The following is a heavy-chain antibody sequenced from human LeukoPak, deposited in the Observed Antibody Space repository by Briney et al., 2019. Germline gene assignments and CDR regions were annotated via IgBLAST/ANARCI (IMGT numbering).Heavy chain of an antibody. CDR3: ARGPWGYQLLRTGYAFDI. CDR1: GYTFTSYD. J-gene: IGHJ3*02. D-gene: IGHD2-2*01. V-gene: IGHV1-8*01. CDR2: MNANSGNT. Sequence: ASVKVSCKASGYTFTSYDIDWVRQATGQGLEWMGWMNANSGNTGYAQKFQGRVTMTRNTSISTAYMELSSLRSEDTAVYYCARGPWGYQLLRTGYAFDIWGQGTMVTVSS.